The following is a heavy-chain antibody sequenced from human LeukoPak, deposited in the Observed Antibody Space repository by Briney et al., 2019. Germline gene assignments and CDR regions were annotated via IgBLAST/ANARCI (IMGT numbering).Heavy chain of an antibody. J-gene: IGHJ4*02. CDR1: GFTFSSYG. V-gene: IGHV3-7*01. Sequence: GGSLRLSCAASGFTFSSYGMHWVRQAPGKGLEWVANINQDGSGEYYVDSVKGRFTLSRDNAKNSLSLQMNSLRVEDTAMYYCARKVGQYIGWYNYWGQGTLVTVSS. D-gene: IGHD6-19*01. CDR3: ARKVGQYIGWYNY. CDR2: INQDGSGE.